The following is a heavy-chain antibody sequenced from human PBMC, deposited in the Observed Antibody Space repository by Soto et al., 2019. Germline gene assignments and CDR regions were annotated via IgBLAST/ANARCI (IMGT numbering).Heavy chain of an antibody. CDR1: GESFNPYY. J-gene: IGHJ4*02. CDR3: ARQIYDFVWGTYRPFYFDY. Sequence: PSETLSLTCAVYGESFNPYYWSWIRQSPGKGLEWIGEIKHGGATSYNPALNSRATVSVDTSKNQFSLKLTSMTAADTAVYYCARQIYDFVWGTYRPFYFDYWGQGTLVTVSS. CDR2: IKHGGAT. D-gene: IGHD3-16*02. V-gene: IGHV4-34*01.